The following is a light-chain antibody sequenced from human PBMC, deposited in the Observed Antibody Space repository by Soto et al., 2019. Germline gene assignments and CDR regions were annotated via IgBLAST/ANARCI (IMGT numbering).Light chain of an antibody. J-gene: IGLJ1*01. CDR2: DVS. CDR1: SSDVGSYNY. V-gene: IGLV2-11*01. CDR3: SSYTSSSTYV. Sequence: QSVLTQPRSVSGSPGQSVTISCTGTSSDVGSYNYVSWYQQHPGKAPKRMIYDVSKRPSGVPDRFSGSKSGNTASLTISGLQAEDESDYYCSSYTSSSTYVFGTGTKVTVL.